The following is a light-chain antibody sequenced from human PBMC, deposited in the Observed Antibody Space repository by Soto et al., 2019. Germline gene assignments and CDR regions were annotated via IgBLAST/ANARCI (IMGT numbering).Light chain of an antibody. CDR1: STDVGNYNL. J-gene: IGLJ2*01. V-gene: IGLV2-23*01. CDR3: CSYAGYNNIMV. CDR2: ATR. Sequence: QSALTQPASVSGSPGQSITISCTGTSTDVGNYNLVSWYQQHPGKAPKLIIYATRKRPSGVSDRYSGSKSGNTASLTISGLQAEDEANYYCCSYAGYNNIMVFGGGTKVTVL.